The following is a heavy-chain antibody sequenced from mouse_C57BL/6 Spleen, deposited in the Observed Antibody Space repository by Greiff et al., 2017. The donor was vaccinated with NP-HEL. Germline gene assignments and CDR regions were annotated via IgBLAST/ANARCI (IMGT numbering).Heavy chain of an antibody. J-gene: IGHJ4*01. D-gene: IGHD4-1*01. CDR3: AREKTGTDYAMDY. CDR1: GFTFSDYY. V-gene: IGHV5-16*01. Sequence: DVKLVESEGGLVQPGSSMKLSCTASGFTFSDYYMAWVRQVPEKGLEWVANINYDGSSTYYLDALKSRFIISRDNAKNILYLQMSSLKSEDTATYYCAREKTGTDYAMDYWGQGTSVTVSS. CDR2: INYDGSST.